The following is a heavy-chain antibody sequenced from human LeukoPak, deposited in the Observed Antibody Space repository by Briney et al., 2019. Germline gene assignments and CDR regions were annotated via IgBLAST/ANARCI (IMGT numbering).Heavy chain of an antibody. V-gene: IGHV3-48*01. CDR3: AKDGGIAARLPYNWFDP. D-gene: IGHD6-6*01. CDR2: ISSSSSTI. Sequence: GGSLRLSCAASGFTFSSYSMNWVRQAPGKGLEWVSYISSSSSTIYYADSVKGRFTISRDNSKNTLYLQMNSLRAEDTAVYYCAKDGGIAARLPYNWFDPWGQGTLVTVSS. J-gene: IGHJ5*02. CDR1: GFTFSSYS.